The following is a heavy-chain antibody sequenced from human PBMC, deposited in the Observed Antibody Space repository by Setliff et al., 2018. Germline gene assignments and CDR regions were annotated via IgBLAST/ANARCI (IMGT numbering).Heavy chain of an antibody. J-gene: IGHJ4*02. CDR1: GFTFSSYA. CDR2: ISSSSTSI. D-gene: IGHD2-2*01. Sequence: GGSLRLSCAASGFTFSSYAMNWVRQAPGKGLEWVSYISSSSTSIYSDSVKDRFTISRDNAKKSLYLQMDSLRAEDTAVYYCARTQVVPASTYSIDYWGQGTLVTVSS. CDR3: ARTQVVPASTYSIDY. V-gene: IGHV3-48*01.